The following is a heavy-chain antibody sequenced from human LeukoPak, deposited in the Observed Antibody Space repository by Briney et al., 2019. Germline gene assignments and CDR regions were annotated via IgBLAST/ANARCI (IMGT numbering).Heavy chain of an antibody. D-gene: IGHD3-10*01. CDR2: INHNSGGT. CDR3: ARGVVRGVIGR. CDR1: GYTFTGYY. Sequence: ASVKVSCKASGYTFTGYYMHWVRQAPGQGLEWMGWINHNSGGTNYAQKLEGRVNITRDTPISTAYVELSRLRSDDRDVYYCARGVVRGVIGRWGQGTLVTVSS. V-gene: IGHV1-2*02. J-gene: IGHJ4*02.